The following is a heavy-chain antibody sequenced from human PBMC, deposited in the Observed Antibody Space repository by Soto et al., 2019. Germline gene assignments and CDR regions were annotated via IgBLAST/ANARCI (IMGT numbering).Heavy chain of an antibody. Sequence: VQLVQSGAEVKKPGASVKVSCKASAYSFTSYAISWVRQAPGQGLEWMGWINTYNGNTNYAQNHQGRLTLTTDTSTTTAYMELRHRTSDDSAVYFCARGYNNGWYTFDYWGQGTLVNVSS. CDR3: ARGYNNGWYTFDY. CDR2: INTYNGNT. D-gene: IGHD6-19*01. J-gene: IGHJ4*02. CDR1: AYSFTSYA. V-gene: IGHV1-18*01.